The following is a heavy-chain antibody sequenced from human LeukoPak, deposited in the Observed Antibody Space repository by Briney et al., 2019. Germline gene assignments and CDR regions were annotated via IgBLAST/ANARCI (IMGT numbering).Heavy chain of an antibody. V-gene: IGHV3-66*02. Sequence: PGGSLRLSCAASGFTVSTNYMSWVRQAPGKGLEWVSVIYSGGTTYYAGSVKGRFTISRDNSKNTLYLQMNSLRAEDTAVYYCAKDASRWLQSPDYWGQGTLVTVSS. CDR1: GFTVSTNY. J-gene: IGHJ4*02. CDR3: AKDASRWLQSPDY. D-gene: IGHD5-24*01. CDR2: IYSGGTT.